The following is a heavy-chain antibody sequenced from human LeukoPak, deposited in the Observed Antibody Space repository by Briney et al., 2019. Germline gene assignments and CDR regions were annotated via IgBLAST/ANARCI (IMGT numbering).Heavy chain of an antibody. Sequence: GESLKISCKASGYSFMSYWIGWVRQMPGKGLEWMGIIYPGDSDSRYSPSFQGQVTISADKSISTAYLQWSSLKASDTAMYYCARRRGSSWTFDYWGQGTLVTGSS. CDR1: GYSFMSYW. J-gene: IGHJ4*02. CDR2: IYPGDSDS. D-gene: IGHD6-13*01. V-gene: IGHV5-51*01. CDR3: ARRRGSSWTFDY.